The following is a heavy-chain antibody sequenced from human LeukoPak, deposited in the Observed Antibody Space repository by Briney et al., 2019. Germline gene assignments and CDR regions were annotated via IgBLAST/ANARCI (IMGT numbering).Heavy chain of an antibody. CDR1: GYRFTSYG. CDR2: ISAYNGNT. Sequence: ASVKVSCKASGYRFTSYGITWVRQAPGQGLEWMGWISAYNGNTNYAQKLQGRVTLTTDTSTSTAYMELRSLRSDDTAVCYCLTDSSEITLGGATFGMDVWGQGTTVTVSS. CDR3: LTDSSEITLGGATFGMDV. D-gene: IGHD3-16*01. V-gene: IGHV1-18*01. J-gene: IGHJ6*02.